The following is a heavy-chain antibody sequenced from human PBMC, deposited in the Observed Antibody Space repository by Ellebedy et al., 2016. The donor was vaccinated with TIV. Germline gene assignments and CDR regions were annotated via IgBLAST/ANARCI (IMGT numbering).Heavy chain of an antibody. V-gene: IGHV3-30*18. J-gene: IGHJ4*02. CDR3: AKVPVGFCNRPFCFYLDD. D-gene: IGHD2-2*03. Sequence: PGGSLRLSCASSGFPFSSYDMHWVRMAPGKGLEGGEMITYDANIEYYADSVKGRFTISRDNSKNTLYLQMNTLRPEDTAVYYCAKVPVGFCNRPFCFYLDDWGQGTLVTVSS. CDR2: ITYDANIE. CDR1: GFPFSSYD.